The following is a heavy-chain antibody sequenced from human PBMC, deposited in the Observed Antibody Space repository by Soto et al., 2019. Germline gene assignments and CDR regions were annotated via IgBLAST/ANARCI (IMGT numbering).Heavy chain of an antibody. CDR1: GFTFSAYW. Sequence: EVQLGESGGGLVHPGGSLRLSCAVSGFTFSAYWMHWVRQTPGKGLVWVSRINPDGTKTNYADSVEGRFTISRDNAKSTLYLQMNSLSAEDTAIYFCSSDTFGLRDTWGQGTLVTVSS. V-gene: IGHV3-74*01. D-gene: IGHD3-3*01. CDR2: INPDGTKT. J-gene: IGHJ5*02. CDR3: SSDTFGLRDT.